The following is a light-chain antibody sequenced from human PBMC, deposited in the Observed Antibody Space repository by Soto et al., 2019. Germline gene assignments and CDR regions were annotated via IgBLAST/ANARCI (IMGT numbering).Light chain of an antibody. V-gene: IGKV1-39*01. CDR2: AAS. CDR1: QSISSY. J-gene: IGKJ1*01. Sequence: DIQLTPSPSSLSASVGDRFTITCRASQSISSYLNWYQQKPGKAPKLLIYAASSLQSGVPSRFSGSGSGTDFTLTISSLHPEDFATYYCQQCYSTPWTFGQGTKVEIK. CDR3: QQCYSTPWT.